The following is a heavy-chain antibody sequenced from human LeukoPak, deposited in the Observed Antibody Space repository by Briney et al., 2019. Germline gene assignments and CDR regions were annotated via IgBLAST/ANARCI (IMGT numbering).Heavy chain of an antibody. CDR1: GGSISSGDYY. CDR2: IYYSGST. D-gene: IGHD2-2*01. CDR3: AREAIVVVPAAYYYGMDV. J-gene: IGHJ6*02. Sequence: PSETLSLTCTVSGGSISSGDYYWSWIRQPPGKGLEWIGYIYYSGSTYYNPSLKSRVTISVDTSKNQFSLKLCSVTAADTAVYYCAREAIVVVPAAYYYGMDVWGQGTTVTVSS. V-gene: IGHV4-30-4*01.